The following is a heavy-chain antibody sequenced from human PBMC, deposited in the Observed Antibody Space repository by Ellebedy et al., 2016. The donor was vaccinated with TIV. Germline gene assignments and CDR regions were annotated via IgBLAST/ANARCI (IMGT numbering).Heavy chain of an antibody. V-gene: IGHV3-7*01. D-gene: IGHD2/OR15-2a*01. CDR2: IKQDGSEQ. CDR1: GFTFSYYW. CDR3: ASLRVRNNYLDN. J-gene: IGHJ4*02. Sequence: PGGSLRLSCAASGFTFSYYWMSWVRQAPGKGLEWVANIKQDGSEQNYVDSVKGRFTISRDNAKNSLYLQMNSLRAEDTAVYYCASLRVRNNYLDNWGQGTLVTVSS.